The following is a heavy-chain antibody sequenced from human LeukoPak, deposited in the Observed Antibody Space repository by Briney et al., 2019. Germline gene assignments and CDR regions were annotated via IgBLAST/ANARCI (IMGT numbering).Heavy chain of an antibody. CDR2: IYYSGST. CDR3: ASLMTTVTASWFDP. D-gene: IGHD4-11*01. V-gene: IGHV4-59*01. CDR1: GGSISSYY. Sequence: SETLSLTCTFSGGSISSYYWSWIRQPPGKGLEWIGYIYYSGSTNYSPSLKSRVTISVDTSKNQFSLKLSSVTAADTAVYYCASLMTTVTASWFDPWGQGTLVTVSS. J-gene: IGHJ5*02.